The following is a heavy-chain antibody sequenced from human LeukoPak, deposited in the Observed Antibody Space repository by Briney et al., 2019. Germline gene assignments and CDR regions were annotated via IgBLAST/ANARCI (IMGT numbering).Heavy chain of an antibody. Sequence: AGGSLRLSCAASGFTFSTYWMHWVRQTPGKGLVWVSRIKRDGSSTNYADSVKGRFTISRDNAKNTLYLQMDSLRADDTAVYYCARSLYGDFYWGQGTLVAVSS. J-gene: IGHJ4*02. CDR1: GFTFSTYW. D-gene: IGHD4-17*01. V-gene: IGHV3-74*01. CDR2: IKRDGSST. CDR3: ARSLYGDFY.